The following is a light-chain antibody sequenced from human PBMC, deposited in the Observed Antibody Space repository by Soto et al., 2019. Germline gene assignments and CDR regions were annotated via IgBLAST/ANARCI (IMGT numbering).Light chain of an antibody. Sequence: EIVVTQSTGTLYLSTGERANLSCRASQNVNSNHIAWYQQKPGQAPRLLLYGPSSRATGIPERFSGSGSGTDFTLTISRLDPEDFAVYFCHQSGSSPQTFGHGTKVELK. V-gene: IGKV3-20*01. CDR1: QNVNSNH. CDR2: GPS. CDR3: HQSGSSPQT. J-gene: IGKJ1*01.